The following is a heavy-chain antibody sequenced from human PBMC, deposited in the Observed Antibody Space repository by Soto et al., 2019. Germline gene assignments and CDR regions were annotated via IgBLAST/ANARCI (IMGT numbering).Heavy chain of an antibody. D-gene: IGHD6-25*01. CDR1: GFTFCSYA. Sequence: PGGSLRLSCAASGFTFCSYAMHWVRQAPGKGLEWVAVISYDGSNKYYADSVKGRFTISRDNSKNTLYLQMNSLRAEDTAVYYCARVDGWIAAAGRYGMDVWGQGTTVTVSS. V-gene: IGHV3-30-3*01. J-gene: IGHJ6*02. CDR3: ARVDGWIAAAGRYGMDV. CDR2: ISYDGSNK.